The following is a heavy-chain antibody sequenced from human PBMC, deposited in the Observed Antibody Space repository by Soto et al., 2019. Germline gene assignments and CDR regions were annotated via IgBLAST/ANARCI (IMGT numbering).Heavy chain of an antibody. CDR3: AREAVVAAPADY. D-gene: IGHD2-15*01. CDR1: GFTFSSYG. V-gene: IGHV3-33*01. J-gene: IGHJ4*02. CDR2: IWYDGSNK. Sequence: QVPLVESGGGVVQPGRSLRLSCAASGFTFSSYGMHWVRQAPGKGLEWVAVIWYDGSNKYYADSVKGRFTISRDNSKNTLYLQMNSLRAEDTAVYYCAREAVVAAPADYWGQGTLVTVSS.